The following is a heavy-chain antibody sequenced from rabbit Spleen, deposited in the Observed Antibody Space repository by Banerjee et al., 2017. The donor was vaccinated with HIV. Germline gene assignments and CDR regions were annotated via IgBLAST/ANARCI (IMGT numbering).Heavy chain of an antibody. CDR1: GFSFSSGYD. Sequence: EESGGGLVKPGASLTLTCTASGFSFSSGYDMCWVRQAPGKGLEWIACINAGSGGRTYYATWAKGRFTISRPWSTTVTLQLTSLTAADTATYFCVRDLGYDDYSEKGYFNLWGQGTLVTVS. D-gene: IGHD2-1*01. V-gene: IGHV1S40*01. J-gene: IGHJ4*01. CDR2: INAGSGGRT. CDR3: VRDLGYDDYSEKGYFNL.